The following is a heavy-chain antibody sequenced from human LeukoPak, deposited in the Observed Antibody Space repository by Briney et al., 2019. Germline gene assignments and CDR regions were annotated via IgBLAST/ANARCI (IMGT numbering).Heavy chain of an antibody. CDR2: ISGSGGST. D-gene: IGHD2-15*01. Sequence: PGGSLRLSCAASGITFSDYYMSWVRQAPGKGLEWVSAISGSGGSTYYADSVKGRFTISRDNPKNTLYLQMNSLGPEDTAVYYCAKDFRYCSGYSCYSGYFHHWGQGTLVTVSS. CDR3: AKDFRYCSGYSCYSGYFHH. J-gene: IGHJ1*01. CDR1: GITFSDYY. V-gene: IGHV3-23*01.